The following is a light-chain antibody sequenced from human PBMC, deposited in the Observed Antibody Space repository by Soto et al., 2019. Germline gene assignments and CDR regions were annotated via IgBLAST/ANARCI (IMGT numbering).Light chain of an antibody. Sequence: EIVVAQSPATLSASPGERATLSCRASQSIDTDLAWYQQKPGQAPRLLIFGAATMTTGVPARFSGSGSGTEFTLAISSLQPDDSATYYCQQYDSSSTFGGGTKVDIK. V-gene: IGKV3-15*01. CDR3: QQYDSSST. CDR1: QSIDTD. J-gene: IGKJ4*02. CDR2: GAA.